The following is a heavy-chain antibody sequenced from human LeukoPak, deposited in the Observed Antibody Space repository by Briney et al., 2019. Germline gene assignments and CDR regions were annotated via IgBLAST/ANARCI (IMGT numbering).Heavy chain of an antibody. CDR2: IYYSGST. Sequence: PSETLSLTCTVSGGSISSSSYYWGWIRQPPGKGLEWIGSIYYSGSTYYNPSLKSRVTISVDTSKNQFSLKLSSVTAADTAVYYCARDYYDISPHWFDPWGQGTLVTVSS. CDR3: ARDYYDISPHWFDP. D-gene: IGHD3-22*01. CDR1: GGSISSSSYY. J-gene: IGHJ5*02. V-gene: IGHV4-39*07.